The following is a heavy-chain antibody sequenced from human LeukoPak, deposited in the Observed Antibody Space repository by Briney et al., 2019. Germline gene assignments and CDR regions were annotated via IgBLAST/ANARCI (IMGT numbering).Heavy chain of an antibody. V-gene: IGHV3-48*01. CDR2: ISSSSSTI. D-gene: IGHD6-19*01. J-gene: IGHJ3*02. CDR3: ARDRGWQWPFLDAFDI. CDR1: GFTFSSYW. Sequence: GGSLRLSCAASGFTFSSYWMSWVRQAPGKGLEWVSYISSSSSTIYYADSVKGRFTISRDNAKNSLYLQMNSLRAEDTAVYYCARDRGWQWPFLDAFDIWGHGTMVTVSS.